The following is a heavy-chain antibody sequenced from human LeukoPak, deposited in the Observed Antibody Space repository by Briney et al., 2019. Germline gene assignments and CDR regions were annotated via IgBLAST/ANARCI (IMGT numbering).Heavy chain of an antibody. CDR2: ISAYNGNT. CDR3: ARDMSSSWFSYYYYYMDV. D-gene: IGHD6-13*01. J-gene: IGHJ6*03. CDR1: GYTFTSYG. V-gene: IGHV1-18*01. Sequence: ASVKVSCKASGYTFTSYGISWVRQAPGQGLEWMGWISAYNGNTNYAQKLQGRVTMTTDTSTSTAYMELRSLRSDDTAVYYCARDMSSSWFSYYYYYMDVWGKGTTVTVSS.